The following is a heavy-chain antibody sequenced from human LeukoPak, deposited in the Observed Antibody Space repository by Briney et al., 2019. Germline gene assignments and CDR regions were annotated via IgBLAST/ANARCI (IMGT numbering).Heavy chain of an antibody. Sequence: PSETLSLTCTVSGGSISSGGYYWSWIRQHPGKGLEWIGYIYYSGSTNYNPSLKSRVTISVDTSKNQSSLKLSSVTAADTAVYYCARDRFGSYDFWSGYGPDAFDIWGQGTMVTVSS. J-gene: IGHJ3*02. V-gene: IGHV4-61*08. CDR3: ARDRFGSYDFWSGYGPDAFDI. CDR2: IYYSGST. D-gene: IGHD3-3*01. CDR1: GGSISSGGYY.